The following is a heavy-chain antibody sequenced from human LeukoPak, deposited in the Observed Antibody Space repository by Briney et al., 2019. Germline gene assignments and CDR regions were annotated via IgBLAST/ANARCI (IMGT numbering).Heavy chain of an antibody. D-gene: IGHD3-22*01. CDR1: GITLSNYG. V-gene: IGHV3-23*01. J-gene: IGHJ4*02. CDR2: ISGSGGRT. CDR3: AKRGVVIRVILVGFHKDAYYSDS. Sequence: PGGSLRLSCAVSGITLSNYGMSWVRQAPGKGLEWVAGISGSGGRTNYADPVKGRFTISRDNPKNTLYLQMNRLSAEDTAVYFCAKRGVVIRVILVGFHKDAYYSDSWGQGALVTVSS.